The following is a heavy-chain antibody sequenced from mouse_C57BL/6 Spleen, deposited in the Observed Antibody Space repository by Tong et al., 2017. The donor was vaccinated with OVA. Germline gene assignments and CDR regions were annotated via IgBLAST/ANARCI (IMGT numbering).Heavy chain of an antibody. CDR3: AGYQAWFAY. V-gene: IGHV1-18*01. J-gene: IGHJ3*01. Sequence: EVQLQESGAELVGPGTSVKIPCKASGYTFTDYNMDWVKQSHGKSLEWIGDINPNNGGTIYNQKFKGKATLTVDKSSSTAYMQLSSLTSEDSAVYYCAGYQAWFAYWGQGTLVTVSA. CDR2: INPNNGGT. CDR1: GYTFTDYN.